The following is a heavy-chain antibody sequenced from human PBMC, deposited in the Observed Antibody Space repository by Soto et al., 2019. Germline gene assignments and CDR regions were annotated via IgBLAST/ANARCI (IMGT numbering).Heavy chain of an antibody. D-gene: IGHD1-26*01. CDR3: ARSSGGNFGIIIEGTNWFAP. CDR2: INPHGGST. V-gene: IGHV1-46*01. J-gene: IGHJ5*02. CDR1: SYTFASYY. Sequence: ASVKVSCKSPSYTFASYYINWVRQAPGQGLEWMGVINPHGGSTAYAQKFKGRVTLTRDTSASTVYMEVSSLTSEDTAMYYCARSSGGNFGIIIEGTNWFAPWGQGTLVTAPQ.